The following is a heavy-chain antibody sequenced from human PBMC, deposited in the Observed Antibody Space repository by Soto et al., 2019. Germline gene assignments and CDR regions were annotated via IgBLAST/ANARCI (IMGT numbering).Heavy chain of an antibody. CDR2: ISYDGSIK. J-gene: IGHJ6*02. CDR1: GFTFRGYG. D-gene: IGHD5-18*01. V-gene: IGHV3-30*18. CDR3: ANSEYSRYKNIDV. Sequence: GGSLRLSCAASGFTFRGYGMHWVRQAPGRGLEWVALISYDGSIKYYADSVRGRFTISRDNSENTLYLQMNSLRAEDTAVYYCANSEYSRYKNIDVWGQGTTVTVSS.